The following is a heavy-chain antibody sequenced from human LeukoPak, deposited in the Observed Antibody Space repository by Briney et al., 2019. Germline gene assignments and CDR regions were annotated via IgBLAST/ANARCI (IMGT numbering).Heavy chain of an antibody. CDR1: GGSISSSSYY. J-gene: IGHJ3*02. D-gene: IGHD3-10*01. Sequence: PSETLSLTCTVSGGSISSSSYYWGWIRQPPGKGLEWIGSIYYSGSTYYNPSLKSRVTISVDTSKNQFSLKLSSVIAADTAVYYCARFGLDYYGSGSYYDDAFDIWGQGTMVTVSS. CDR3: ARFGLDYYGSGSYYDDAFDI. V-gene: IGHV4-39*01. CDR2: IYYSGST.